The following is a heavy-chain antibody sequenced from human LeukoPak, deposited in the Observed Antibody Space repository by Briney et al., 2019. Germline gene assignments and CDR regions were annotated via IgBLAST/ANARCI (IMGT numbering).Heavy chain of an antibody. CDR1: GYTFTGYY. Sequence: ASVKVSCKASGYTFTGYYMHWVRQAPGQGLEWMGWINPNSGGTNYAQKFQGRVTMTRDTSISTAYMEPSRLRSDDTAVYYCARDRCSSTSCYTNWFDPWGQGTLVTVSS. CDR2: INPNSGGT. V-gene: IGHV1-2*02. J-gene: IGHJ5*02. D-gene: IGHD2-2*02. CDR3: ARDRCSSTSCYTNWFDP.